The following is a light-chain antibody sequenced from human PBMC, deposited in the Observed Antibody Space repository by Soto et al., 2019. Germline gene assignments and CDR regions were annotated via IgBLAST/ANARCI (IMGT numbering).Light chain of an antibody. CDR3: SSYTTTGSYV. V-gene: IGLV2-14*01. Sequence: QSALTQPASVSGSPGQSITISCTGTSSDVGSYKYVSWYQQHPDKAPKIIIYDVNNRPSGIPERFSGSKSGNTASLTIAGLQAEDEADYYCSSYTTTGSYVFGTGTKLTVL. CDR1: SSDVGSYKY. J-gene: IGLJ1*01. CDR2: DVN.